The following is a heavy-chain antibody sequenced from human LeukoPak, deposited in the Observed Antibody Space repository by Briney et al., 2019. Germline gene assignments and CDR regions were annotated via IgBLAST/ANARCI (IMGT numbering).Heavy chain of an antibody. Sequence: GRSLRLSCVASGFTLSSYGMHWVRQAPGKGLEGVAAISYDGSNKYYADSVKGRFTISRDNSKNTLYLQMNSLRAEDTAVYYCAKVMGSSTSEGVFDYWGQGTLVTVSS. J-gene: IGHJ4*02. CDR3: AKVMGSSTSEGVFDY. D-gene: IGHD2-2*01. CDR1: GFTLSSYG. V-gene: IGHV3-30*18. CDR2: ISYDGSNK.